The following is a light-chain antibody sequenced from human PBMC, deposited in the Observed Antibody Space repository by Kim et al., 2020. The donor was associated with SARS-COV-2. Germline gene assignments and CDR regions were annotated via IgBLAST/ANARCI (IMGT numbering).Light chain of an antibody. Sequence: DIQMTQSPSSLSASVGDRITITCQASQDIRKSLNWFQQKPGKAPKLLIHDASELEIGVSSRFSGSGSETDFTFTIVTLRPEDIAMYYCHQYNYLPYTFGGGTKVDIK. CDR3: HQYNYLPYT. V-gene: IGKV1-33*01. J-gene: IGKJ4*01. CDR1: QDIRKS. CDR2: DAS.